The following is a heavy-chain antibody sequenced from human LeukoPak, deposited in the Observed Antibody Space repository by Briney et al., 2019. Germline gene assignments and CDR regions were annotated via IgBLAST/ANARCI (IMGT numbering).Heavy chain of an antibody. CDR2: IIPKYSAS. CDR1: GGSFSDYP. D-gene: IGHD3-3*02. J-gene: IGHJ3*01. CDR3: VRPDRIFGVPAAFDA. V-gene: IGHV1-69*01. Sequence: SVNVSCKASGGSFSDYPINWVRPAPGQGLEWLGGIIPKYSASNYAQAFQGRVTITADESTNTVYMEMSGLRPDDTAVYYCVRPDRIFGVPAAFDAWGQGTLVAVSS.